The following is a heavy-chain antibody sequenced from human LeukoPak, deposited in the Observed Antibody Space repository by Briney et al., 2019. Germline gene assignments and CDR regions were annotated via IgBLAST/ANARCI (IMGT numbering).Heavy chain of an antibody. V-gene: IGHV1-69*15. CDR1: GGTFSSYA. J-gene: IGHJ3*01. CDR3: AGFFYDNSGDAFDL. D-gene: IGHD3-22*01. CDR2: IIPIYGSA. Sequence: SVKVSCKASGGTFSSYAISWVRQAPGQGLEWMGRIIPIYGSANYAQKFQGRVTITSDESTRTVYMELSSLRPEDSAVYYCAGFFYDNSGDAFDLWGQGTMVTVSS.